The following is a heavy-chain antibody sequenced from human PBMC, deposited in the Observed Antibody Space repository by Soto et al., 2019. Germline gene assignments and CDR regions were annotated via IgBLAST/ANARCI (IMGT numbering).Heavy chain of an antibody. CDR2: ISTYNGNT. J-gene: IGHJ6*02. V-gene: IGHV1-18*01. CDR1: GYTFNSYG. CDR3: VSGVLLVVAVYYFYDMDV. Sequence: ASVKVSCKASGYTFNSYGISWVRQAPGQGLEWMGWISTYNGNTNYAQRLQGRIIVTTDTSTSTSYMELRSLTSDDTAVYYCVSGVLLVVAVYYFYDMDVWGQVTTVTVS. D-gene: IGHD2-15*01.